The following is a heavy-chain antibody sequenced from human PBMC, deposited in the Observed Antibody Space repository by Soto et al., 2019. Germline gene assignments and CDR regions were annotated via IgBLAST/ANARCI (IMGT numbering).Heavy chain of an antibody. Sequence: GSLRLSCAASGFTFSSYWMSWVRQAPGKGLEWVANIKQDGSEKYYVDSVKGRFTISRDNAKNSLYLQMNSLRAEDTAVYYCARDSVYCSGGSCYDYWGQGTLVTVSS. J-gene: IGHJ4*02. CDR1: GFTFSSYW. CDR2: IKQDGSEK. D-gene: IGHD2-15*01. CDR3: ARDSVYCSGGSCYDY. V-gene: IGHV3-7*01.